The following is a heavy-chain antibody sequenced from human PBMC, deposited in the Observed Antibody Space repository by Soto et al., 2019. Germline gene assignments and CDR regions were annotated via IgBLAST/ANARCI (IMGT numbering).Heavy chain of an antibody. CDR2: IYYSGST. CDR1: GGSISSSSYY. J-gene: IGHJ6*02. CDR3: ARLKRYCSSTSCYTGYSSGWYWDYGMDV. D-gene: IGHD2-2*02. V-gene: IGHV4-39*01. Sequence: PSETLSLTCTVSGGSISSSSYYWGWIRQPPGKGLEWIGSIYYSGSTYYNPSLKSRVTISVDTSKNQFSLKLSPVTAADTAVYYCARLKRYCSSTSCYTGYSSGWYWDYGMDVWGQGTTVTVSS.